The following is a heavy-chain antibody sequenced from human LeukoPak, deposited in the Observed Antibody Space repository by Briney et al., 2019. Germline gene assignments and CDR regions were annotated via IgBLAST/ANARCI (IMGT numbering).Heavy chain of an antibody. J-gene: IGHJ4*02. Sequence: GGSLRLSCAASGFTFSSYAMSWVRQAPGKGPEWVSTISGSGGNTYYADSVKGRFTISSENYKNTLWLQMKLLRAENTALYYSAKWSLGSWYFFDYWGQGTLVTVSS. V-gene: IGHV3-23*01. CDR1: GFTFSSYA. CDR2: ISGSGGNT. CDR3: AKWSLGSWYFFDY. D-gene: IGHD6-13*01.